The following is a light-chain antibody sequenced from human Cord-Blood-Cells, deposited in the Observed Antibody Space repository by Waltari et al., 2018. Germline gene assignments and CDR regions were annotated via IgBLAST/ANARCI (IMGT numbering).Light chain of an antibody. J-gene: IGLJ1*01. CDR1: SSHIGSNT. Sequence: QSLLTPPPSASGTPGQRGTISCSGISSHIGSNTVTCYHQLPGTAPKLPIYSNNQRPSVVPVRFSGSKSGTSASLASSGRQSEDEADYYCAAWDDSLNGYVFGTGTKVTVL. CDR3: AAWDDSLNGYV. V-gene: IGLV1-44*01. CDR2: SNN.